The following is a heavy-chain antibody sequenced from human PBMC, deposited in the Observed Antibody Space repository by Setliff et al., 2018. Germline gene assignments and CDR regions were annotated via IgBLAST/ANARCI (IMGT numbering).Heavy chain of an antibody. CDR2: IYHSGST. J-gene: IGHJ6*02. CDR3: AREGYYNFWSGFMDV. CDR1: GGSISSSNW. Sequence: SETLSLTCAVSGGSISSSNWWSWVRQPPGKGLEWIGEIYHSGSTNYNPSLKSRVTISVGKSKNQFSLKLSSVTAADTAVYYCAREGYYNFWSGFMDVWGQGTTVTVSS. V-gene: IGHV4-4*02. D-gene: IGHD3-3*01.